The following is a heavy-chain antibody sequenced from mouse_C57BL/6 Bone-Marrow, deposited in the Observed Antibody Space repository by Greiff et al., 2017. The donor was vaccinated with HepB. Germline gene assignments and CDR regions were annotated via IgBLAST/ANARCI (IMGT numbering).Heavy chain of an antibody. V-gene: IGHV1-61*01. J-gene: IGHJ2*01. CDR2: IYPSDSET. Sequence: QVQLQQPGAELVRPGSSVKLSCKASGYTFTSYWMDWVKQRPGQGLEWIGNIYPSDSETHYNQKFKDKATFTVDKSSSPAYMQLSSLTSEDSAVYYCARYSFDYWGQGTTLTVSS. CDR1: GYTFTSYW. CDR3: ARYSFDY.